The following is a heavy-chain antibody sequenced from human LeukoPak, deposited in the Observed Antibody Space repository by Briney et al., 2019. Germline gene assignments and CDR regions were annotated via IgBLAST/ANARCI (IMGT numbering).Heavy chain of an antibody. J-gene: IGHJ4*02. CDR1: GFTVSSNY. D-gene: IGHD4-23*01. CDR3: ARSGNNNSSNPPGGY. CDR2: IYSGGST. Sequence: PGGSLRLSCAASGFTVSSNYMSWVRQAPGKGLEWVSVIYSGGSTYYADSVKGRFTISRDNSKNTLYLQMNSLRAEDTAVYYCARSGNNNSSNPPGGYWGQGTLVTVSS. V-gene: IGHV3-66*01.